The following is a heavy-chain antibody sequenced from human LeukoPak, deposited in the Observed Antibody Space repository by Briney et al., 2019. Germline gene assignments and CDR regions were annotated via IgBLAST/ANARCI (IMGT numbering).Heavy chain of an antibody. Sequence: SVKVSCKASGFTFTSSAVQWVRQARGQRLEWIGWIVVGSGNTNYAQKFQERVTITRDMSTSTAYMELSGLRSEDTAVYYCAAESLGYCSGGSCYGQFDYWGQGTLVTVSS. D-gene: IGHD2-15*01. CDR3: AAESLGYCSGGSCYGQFDY. V-gene: IGHV1-58*01. CDR1: GFTFTSSA. J-gene: IGHJ4*02. CDR2: IVVGSGNT.